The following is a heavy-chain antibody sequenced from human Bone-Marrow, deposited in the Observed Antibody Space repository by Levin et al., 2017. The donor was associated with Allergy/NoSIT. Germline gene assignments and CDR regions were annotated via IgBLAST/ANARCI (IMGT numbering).Heavy chain of an antibody. CDR2: ISSGSLFI. V-gene: IGHV3-21*06. CDR1: RFNFSSYS. CDR3: ARDVSRRLDD. Sequence: GESLRLSCAASRFNFSSYSISWVRQTPGKGLEWVSTISSGSLFIYYAESVKGRFTISRDTARNSVYLHMNSLRAEDTAVYYCARDVSRRLDDWGQGTLVTVSS. D-gene: IGHD3-3*02. J-gene: IGHJ4*02.